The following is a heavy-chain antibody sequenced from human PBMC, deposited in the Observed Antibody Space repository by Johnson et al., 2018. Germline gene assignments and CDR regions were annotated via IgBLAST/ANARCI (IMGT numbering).Heavy chain of an antibody. Sequence: VQLVQSGGGLVQPGGSLRLSCEATGLSFSSYSLNWVRQAPGKGLEWISYISSSSRTIYYADSVKGRFTISRDDAKNSLYLQMNSLRAEDTAVYYCARVTRDCYDSSGYGFQHWGQGTLVTVSA. D-gene: IGHD3-22*01. J-gene: IGHJ1*01. CDR1: GLSFSSYS. CDR3: ARVTRDCYDSSGYGFQH. CDR2: ISSSSRTI. V-gene: IGHV3-48*01.